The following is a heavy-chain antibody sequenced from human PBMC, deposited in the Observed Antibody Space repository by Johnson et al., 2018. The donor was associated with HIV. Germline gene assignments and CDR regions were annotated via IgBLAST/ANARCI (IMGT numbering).Heavy chain of an antibody. V-gene: IGHV3-11*01. CDR2: ISSSGSTI. J-gene: IGHJ3*02. Sequence: QVQLVESGGDLVQPGGSLRLSCAASGFTFSDYYMSWVRQAPGKGLEWVSYISSSGSTIYYADSVKGRFTISRDNAKNSLYLQRNSLKTEDTAVYYCTTDAPITMVRGVIGVTFDIWGQGTMVTVSS. CDR3: TTDAPITMVRGVIGVTFDI. D-gene: IGHD3-10*01. CDR1: GFTFSDYY.